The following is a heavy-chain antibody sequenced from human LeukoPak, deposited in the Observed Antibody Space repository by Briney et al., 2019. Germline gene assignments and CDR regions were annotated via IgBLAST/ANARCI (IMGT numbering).Heavy chain of an antibody. CDR3: AAGDEQLAAFDY. CDR2: IYYSGST. D-gene: IGHD6-13*01. J-gene: IGHJ4*02. V-gene: IGHV4-39*01. Sequence: SETLSLTCTVSGGSISSSSYYWGWIRQPPGKGLEWIGSIYYSGSTYYNPALKRRVTISVDTSKNQFSQKLSSVAAADTALYYCAAGDEQLAAFDYWGQGTLVTVSS. CDR1: GGSISSSSYY.